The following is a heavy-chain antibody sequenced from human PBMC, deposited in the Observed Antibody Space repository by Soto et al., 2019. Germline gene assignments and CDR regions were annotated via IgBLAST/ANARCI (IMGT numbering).Heavy chain of an antibody. D-gene: IGHD6-13*01. CDR2: INHSGST. CDR3: ARGPPQLVP. J-gene: IGHJ4*02. CDR1: GGSFSGYY. Sequence: SETLSLTCAVYGGSFSGYYLSWIRQPPGKGLEWIGEINHSGSTNYNPSLKSRVTISVDTSKNQFSLKLSSVTAADTAVYYCARGPPQLVPWGQGTLVTVSS. V-gene: IGHV4-34*01.